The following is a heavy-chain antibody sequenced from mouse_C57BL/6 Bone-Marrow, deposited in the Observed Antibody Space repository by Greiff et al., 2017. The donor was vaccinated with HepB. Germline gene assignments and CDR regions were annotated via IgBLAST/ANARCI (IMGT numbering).Heavy chain of an antibody. D-gene: IGHD2-1*01. CDR3: ARPGNFYYFDY. CDR1: GYTFTDYY. V-gene: IGHV1-26*01. Sequence: EVQLQQSGPELVKPGASVKISCKASGYTFTDYYMNWVKQSHGKSLEWIGDINPNNGGTSYNQKFKGKATLTVDKSSSTAYMELRSLTSEDSAVYYCARPGNFYYFDYWGQGTTLTVSS. CDR2: INPNNGGT. J-gene: IGHJ2*01.